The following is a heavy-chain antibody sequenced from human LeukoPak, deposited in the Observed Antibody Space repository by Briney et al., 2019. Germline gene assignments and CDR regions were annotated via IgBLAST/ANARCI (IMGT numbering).Heavy chain of an antibody. J-gene: IGHJ4*02. CDR3: ARGVEPLAANTLAY. D-gene: IGHD1-14*01. Sequence: PGGSLRLSCAASGFTFDNYAMRWVRQAPGKGLEWVSVLYSDGNTKYADSVQGRSTISRDNSKNTLYLEMNSLSPDDTAVYYCARGVEPLAANTLAYWGQGTLVTVSS. V-gene: IGHV3-23*03. CDR2: LYSDGNT. CDR1: GFTFDNYA.